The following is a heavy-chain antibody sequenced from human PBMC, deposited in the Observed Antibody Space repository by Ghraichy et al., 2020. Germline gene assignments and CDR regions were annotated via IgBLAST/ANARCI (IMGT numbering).Heavy chain of an antibody. Sequence: SCAASGFTVSYNYMTWVRQAPGKGLEWVSVVYSGDKAYYADPVKGRFTISRDNSKNTLYLQMNSLRAEDTAVYYCARASRGWFDPWGQGTLVTVSS. D-gene: IGHD1-1*01. V-gene: IGHV3-53*01. CDR3: ARASRGWFDP. CDR2: VYSGDKA. J-gene: IGHJ5*02. CDR1: GFTVSYNY.